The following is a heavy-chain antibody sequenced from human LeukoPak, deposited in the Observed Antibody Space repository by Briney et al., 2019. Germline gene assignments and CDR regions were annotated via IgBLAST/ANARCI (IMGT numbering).Heavy chain of an antibody. CDR1: GLTFSSYS. D-gene: IGHD1-26*01. J-gene: IGHJ4*02. CDR3: AKMYGGTYIGS. V-gene: IGHV3-21*01. Sequence: GGSLRLSCAASGLTFSSYSMNWVRQAPGKGLEWVSSISSSSTFTYYADLVKGRFTISRDNAKNSLYLQMNSLRAEDTAVYYCAKMYGGTYIGSWGQGTLVTVSA. CDR2: ISSSSTFT.